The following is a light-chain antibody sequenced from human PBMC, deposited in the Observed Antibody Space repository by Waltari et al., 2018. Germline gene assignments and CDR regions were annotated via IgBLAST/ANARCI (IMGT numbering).Light chain of an antibody. V-gene: IGLV1-44*01. CDR3: AAWDDGLNGWV. CDR2: GNN. CDR1: TSNFGGHS. J-gene: IGLJ3*02. Sequence: QSVLTQPPSASGTPGQRVTISCSGSTSNFGGHSVNWYRRFPGTAPKPRIFGNNQRPSGVPDRFSGSKSGTSASLAISGLQSEDEAHYYCAAWDDGLNGWVFGGGTKLTVL.